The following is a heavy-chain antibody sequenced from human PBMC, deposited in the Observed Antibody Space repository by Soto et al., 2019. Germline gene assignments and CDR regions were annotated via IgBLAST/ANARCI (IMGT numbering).Heavy chain of an antibody. CDR2: ISTDKGKT. V-gene: IGHV1-18*01. J-gene: IGHJ4*02. CDR3: ATRSPAFDY. Sequence: QVQLVQSGPEVKKPGASVKVSCKTSGYTFTSYCISWVRRAPGQGLEWMGWISTDKGKTSYAQKFQGRVTMTTDTSTSTGYLELRSLRSDDTAVYYCATRSPAFDYWGQGTLVTVSS. CDR1: GYTFTSYC.